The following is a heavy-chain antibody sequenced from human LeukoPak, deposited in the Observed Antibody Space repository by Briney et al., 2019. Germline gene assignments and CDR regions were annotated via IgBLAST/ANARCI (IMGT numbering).Heavy chain of an antibody. Sequence: GGSLRLSCAASGFTFSSYWMSWVRQAPGKGLEWVANIKQDGSEKYYVDSVKGRFTISRDNAKNSLYLQMNSLRAEDTAVYYCARDGLTIFGAVLCYWGQGTLVTVSS. J-gene: IGHJ4*02. CDR1: GFTFSSYW. D-gene: IGHD3-3*01. CDR2: IKQDGSEK. V-gene: IGHV3-7*01. CDR3: ARDGLTIFGAVLCY.